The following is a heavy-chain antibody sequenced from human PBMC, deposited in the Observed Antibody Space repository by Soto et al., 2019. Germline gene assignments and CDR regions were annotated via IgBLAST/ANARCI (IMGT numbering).Heavy chain of an antibody. CDR2: IKTKADAGTT. D-gene: IGHD3-10*02. CDR3: TTDGATIFFDP. Sequence: QLVESGGGLVKPGGSLRLSCAASGFTFKNAWMSWVRQAPGKGLEWVGRIKTKADAGTTVYAAPVKGRFTISRDDSKNTLYLQMNSLKNEDTALYFCTTDGATIFFDPRGQGTLVTVSS. V-gene: IGHV3-15*01. J-gene: IGHJ5*02. CDR1: GFTFKNAW.